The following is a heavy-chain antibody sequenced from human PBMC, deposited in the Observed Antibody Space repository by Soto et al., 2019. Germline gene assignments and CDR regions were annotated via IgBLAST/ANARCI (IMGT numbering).Heavy chain of an antibody. CDR3: ARGPYPHLGYCISTSCGYYYYGMDV. CDR2: IRSMSSNM. J-gene: IGHJ6*02. D-gene: IGHD2-2*01. Sequence: SLRCSRVAAGLARRRDSRTWVGPAPREGLEMDSSIRSMSSNMYCGDSVKGRFTISRDNAKNSLFLQMNSLRAEDTAVYYCARGPYPHLGYCISTSCGYYYYGMDVWGQGTTVTVSS. V-gene: IGHV3-21*01. CDR1: GLARRRDS.